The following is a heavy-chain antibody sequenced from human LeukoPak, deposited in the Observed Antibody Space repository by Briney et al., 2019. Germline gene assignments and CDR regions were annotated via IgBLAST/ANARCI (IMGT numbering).Heavy chain of an antibody. V-gene: IGHV4-30-4*01. CDR2: IYYSGST. Sequence: PSETLSLTCTVSGGSISSGDYYWSWIRQPPGKGLEWIGYIYYSGSTYYNPSLKSRVTISVDTSKNQFSLKLSSVTAADTAVYYCARGEIAAAGPSFDYWGQGTLVTVSS. J-gene: IGHJ4*02. CDR3: ARGEIAAAGPSFDY. D-gene: IGHD6-13*01. CDR1: GGSISSGDYY.